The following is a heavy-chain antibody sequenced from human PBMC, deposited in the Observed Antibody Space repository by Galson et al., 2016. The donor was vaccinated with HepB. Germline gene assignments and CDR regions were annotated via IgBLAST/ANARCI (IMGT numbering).Heavy chain of an antibody. CDR1: GGSVSSHY. CDR2: IYYDGST. CDR3: ARGGGNVYGMDV. Sequence: SETLSLTCSVSGGSVSSHYWSWIRQPPGKALEWIGYIYYDGSTNYNPSLKSRVTISVDPSKNQFSLNLSSVTAADTAWYHWARGGGNVYGMDVWGQGTTVTVSS. D-gene: IGHD3-10*01. V-gene: IGHV4-59*02. J-gene: IGHJ6*02.